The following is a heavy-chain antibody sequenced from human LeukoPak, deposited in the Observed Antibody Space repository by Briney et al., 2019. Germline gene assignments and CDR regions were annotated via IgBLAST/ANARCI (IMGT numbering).Heavy chain of an antibody. CDR2: IYYSGST. J-gene: IGHJ3*02. CDR3: ARDYLGGNPDAFDI. V-gene: IGHV4-39*07. CDR1: GDSISSSSYY. Sequence: SETLSLTCTVSGDSISSSSYYWGWIRQPPGKELEWTGSIYYSGSTYYNPSLNSRVTISVDTSKNQFSLKLSSVTAADTAVYYCARDYLGGNPDAFDIWGRGTMVTVSS. D-gene: IGHD4-23*01.